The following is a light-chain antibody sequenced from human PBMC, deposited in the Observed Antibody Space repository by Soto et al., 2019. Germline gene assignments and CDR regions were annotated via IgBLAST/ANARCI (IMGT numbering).Light chain of an antibody. CDR3: SSYTSSSTYV. CDR2: DVS. V-gene: IGLV2-18*02. CDR1: SSDVGSYNG. J-gene: IGLJ1*01. Sequence: QSVLTQPPSVSGSPGQSVTISCTGTSSDVGSYNGVSWYQQPPGTATKLMIYDVSNRPSGVPDRFSGSKSGNTASLSFSGLQVEDEGDYYCSSYTSSSTYVFGTGTKVTVL.